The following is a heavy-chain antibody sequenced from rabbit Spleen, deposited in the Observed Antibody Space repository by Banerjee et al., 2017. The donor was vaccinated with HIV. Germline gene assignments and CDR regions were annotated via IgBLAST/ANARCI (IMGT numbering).Heavy chain of an antibody. D-gene: IGHD1-1*01. V-gene: IGHV1S45*01. CDR3: ASGYSDIVFNL. CDR2: IGTGSGST. CDR1: GFSFSSGYY. J-gene: IGHJ4*01. Sequence: QEQLVESGGGLVKPGASLTLTCKASGFSFSSGYYMCWVRQAPGKGLEWIGCIGTGSGSTWYASWAKGRFTISKTSSTTVTLQMTSLTAADTDTYFCASGYSDIVFNLWGPGTLVTVS.